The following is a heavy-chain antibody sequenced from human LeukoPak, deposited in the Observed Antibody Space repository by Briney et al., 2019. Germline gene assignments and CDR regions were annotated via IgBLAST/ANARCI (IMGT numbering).Heavy chain of an antibody. D-gene: IGHD1-26*01. V-gene: IGHV3-7*01. CDR3: ARVSSTELLDY. J-gene: IGHJ4*02. Sequence: PGESLRLSCAASGFTFSSYWMSWVRQAPGKGLEWVANIKQDGSEKYYVDSVKGRFTISRDNAKNSLYLQMNSLRAEDTAVYYCARVSSTELLDYWGQGTLVTVSS. CDR1: GFTFSSYW. CDR2: IKQDGSEK.